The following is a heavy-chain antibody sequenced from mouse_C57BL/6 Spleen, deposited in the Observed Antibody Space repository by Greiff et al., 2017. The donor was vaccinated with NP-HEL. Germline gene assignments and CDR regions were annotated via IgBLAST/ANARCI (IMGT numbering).Heavy chain of an antibody. J-gene: IGHJ1*03. CDR3: VRSTMVRGWYFDV. Sequence: EVQLVESGGGLVQPKGSLKLSCAASGFSFNTYAMNWVRQAPGKGLEWVARIRSKSNNYATYYADSVKDRFTISRDDSESMLYLQMNNLKTEDTAMYYCVRSTMVRGWYFDVWGTGTTVTVSS. CDR1: GFSFNTYA. CDR2: IRSKSNNYAT. V-gene: IGHV10-1*01. D-gene: IGHD2-2*01.